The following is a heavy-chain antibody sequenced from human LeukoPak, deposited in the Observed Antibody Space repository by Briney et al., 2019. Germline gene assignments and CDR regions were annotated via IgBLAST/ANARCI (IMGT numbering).Heavy chain of an antibody. D-gene: IGHD5-12*01. CDR1: GFTVSSNY. Sequence: PGGSLRLSCAASGFTVSSNYMSWVRQAPGKGLECVSLLNSGGGTYYADSVKGRFTISRDNSKNTLFLHMNSLRAEDTAVYYCAKSYSGYTGQYWGQGTLVTVSA. V-gene: IGHV3-66*01. CDR3: AKSYSGYTGQY. CDR2: LNSGGGT. J-gene: IGHJ4*02.